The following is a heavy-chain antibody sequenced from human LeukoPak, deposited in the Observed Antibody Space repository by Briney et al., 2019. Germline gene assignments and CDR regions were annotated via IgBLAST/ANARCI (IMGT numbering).Heavy chain of an antibody. CDR1: GASVSTNNW. CDR3: ARGYCTGGNCYSFGY. J-gene: IGHJ4*02. D-gene: IGHD2-8*02. CDR2: VYHSGLT. V-gene: IGHV4/OR15-8*02. Sequence: KTSETLSLTCVVSGASVSTNNWWTWVRQAPGKGLEWYGEVYHSGLTNYSPSLKSRVTMSIDKSKNIFSLNLTSVTAADTALYYCARGYCTGGNCYSFGYWGQGTLVTVSS.